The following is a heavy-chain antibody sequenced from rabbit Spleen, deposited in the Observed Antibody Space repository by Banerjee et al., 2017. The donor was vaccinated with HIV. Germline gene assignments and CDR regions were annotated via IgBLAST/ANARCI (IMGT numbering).Heavy chain of an antibody. CDR1: GFSFGSSYY. D-gene: IGHD2-1*01. J-gene: IGHJ4*01. Sequence: QLLEESGGDLVKPGGTLTLTCKASGFSFGSSYYMCWVRQAPGKGLEWIGWIANNGNTYYASWAKGRFTISKTSSTTVTLQMTSLTAADTATYFCARGSATMTMVITGYYFNLWGQGTLVTVS. V-gene: IGHV1S40*01. CDR2: IANNGNT. CDR3: ARGSATMTMVITGYYFNL.